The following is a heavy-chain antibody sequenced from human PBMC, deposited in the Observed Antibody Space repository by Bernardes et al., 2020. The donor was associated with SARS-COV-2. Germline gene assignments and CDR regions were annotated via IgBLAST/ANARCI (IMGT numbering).Heavy chain of an antibody. Sequence: GGSLRLSCAASGFTFSSYGMHWVRQAPGKGLEWVAVIWYDGSNKYYADSVKGRFTISRDNSKNTLYLQMNSLRAEDTAVYYCARDLTEYYDFWSGYLGGEYYYYGMDVWGQGTTVTVSS. D-gene: IGHD3-3*01. CDR1: GFTFSSYG. J-gene: IGHJ6*02. CDR3: ARDLTEYYDFWSGYLGGEYYYYGMDV. V-gene: IGHV3-33*01. CDR2: IWYDGSNK.